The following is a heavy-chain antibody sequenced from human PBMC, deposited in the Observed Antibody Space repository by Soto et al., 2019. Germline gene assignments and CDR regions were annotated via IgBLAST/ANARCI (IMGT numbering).Heavy chain of an antibody. D-gene: IGHD5-18*01. V-gene: IGHV3-11*06. CDR3: ARSSGWRQVVGYKYGLDV. Sequence: QEYLVESGGGLVKPGGYLRLSCALSGFTVSDHYLTWNRQAPGRGLEWIAYISGSGSFTNYADSVKGRFIISRDIAQNSMYLQINSLRAEDTAVYYCARSSGWRQVVGYKYGLDVWGQGTAVTVSS. J-gene: IGHJ6*02. CDR1: GFTVSDHY. CDR2: ISGSGSFT.